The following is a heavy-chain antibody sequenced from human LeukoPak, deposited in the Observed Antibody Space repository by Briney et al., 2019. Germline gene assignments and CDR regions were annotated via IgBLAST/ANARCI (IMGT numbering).Heavy chain of an antibody. V-gene: IGHV4-59*12. CDR1: GGSISSYY. CDR2: ISYSGST. Sequence: SETLSLTCTVSGGSISSYYWSWIRQPPGKGLEWIGYISYSGSTNYNPSLKSRVTMSVDTSKNQFSLKLSSVTAADTAVYYCARELLELHPHYYFDYWGQGTLVTVSS. D-gene: IGHD1-7*01. CDR3: ARELLELHPHYYFDY. J-gene: IGHJ4*02.